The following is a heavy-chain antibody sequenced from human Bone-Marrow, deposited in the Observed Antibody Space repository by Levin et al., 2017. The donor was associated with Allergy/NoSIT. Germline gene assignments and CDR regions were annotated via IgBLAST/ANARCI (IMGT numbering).Heavy chain of an antibody. J-gene: IGHJ4*02. Sequence: PGGSLRLSCAASGFTFNTYEMNWVRQAPGKGLEWLSYITTSGSTMYYADSVKGRFTISRDNAKNSLYLQMNSLRADDTAVYYCARDGAIFGGDNYFDYWGQGTLVTVSS. CDR1: GFTFNTYE. V-gene: IGHV3-48*03. D-gene: IGHD3-3*01. CDR2: ITTSGSTM. CDR3: ARDGAIFGGDNYFDY.